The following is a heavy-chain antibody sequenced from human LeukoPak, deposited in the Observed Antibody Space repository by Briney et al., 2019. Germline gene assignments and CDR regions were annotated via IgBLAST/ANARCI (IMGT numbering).Heavy chain of an antibody. CDR3: AKDLYLTGYSFDY. CDR1: GFTFDDYA. V-gene: IGHV3-43*02. Sequence: GGSLRLSCAASGFTFDDYAMHWVRQAPGKGLEWVSLISGDGGSTYYADSVKGRFTISRDNSKNTLYLQMNSLRAEDTAVYYCAKDLYLTGYSFDYWGQGTLVTVSS. D-gene: IGHD3-9*01. J-gene: IGHJ4*02. CDR2: ISGDGGST.